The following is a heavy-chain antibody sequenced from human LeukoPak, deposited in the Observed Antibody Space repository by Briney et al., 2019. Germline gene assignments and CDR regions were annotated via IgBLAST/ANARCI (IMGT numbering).Heavy chain of an antibody. CDR2: INTNTGNP. V-gene: IGHV7-4-1*02. Sequence: WASVKVSCKASGYTFTSYAMNWVRQAPGQGLEWMGWINTNTGNPTYAQGFTGRFVFSLDTSVSTAYLQISSLKAEDTAVYYCARVSDYDFWSGYSQYNWFDPWGQGTLVTVSS. CDR1: GYTFTSYA. CDR3: ARVSDYDFWSGYSQYNWFDP. J-gene: IGHJ5*02. D-gene: IGHD3-3*01.